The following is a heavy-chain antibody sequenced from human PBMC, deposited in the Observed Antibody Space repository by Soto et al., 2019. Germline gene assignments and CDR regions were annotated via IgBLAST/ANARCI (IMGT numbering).Heavy chain of an antibody. D-gene: IGHD1-1*01. V-gene: IGHV4-59*01. CDR3: ARGYNYYYYYGMDV. Sequence: SETLSLTCTVSGGSISSYYWSWIRQPPGKGLEWIGYIYYSGSTNYNPSLKSRVTISVDTSKNQFSLKLSSVTAADTAVYYCARGYNYYYYYGMDVWGQGTTVTVSS. CDR1: GGSISSYY. CDR2: IYYSGST. J-gene: IGHJ6*02.